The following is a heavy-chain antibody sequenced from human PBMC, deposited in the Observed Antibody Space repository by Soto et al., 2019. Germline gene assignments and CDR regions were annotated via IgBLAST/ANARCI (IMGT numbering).Heavy chain of an antibody. CDR1: GFTFSSYA. CDR3: AKTPLYSSSSYYYYYYYMDV. D-gene: IGHD6-6*01. V-gene: IGHV3-23*01. J-gene: IGHJ6*03. CDR2: ISGSGGST. Sequence: GGSLRLSCAASGFTFSSYAMSWVRQAPGKGLEWVSAISGSGGSTYYADSVKGRFTISRDNSKNTLYLQMNSLRAEDTAVYYCAKTPLYSSSSYYYYYYYMDVWGKGTTVTVSS.